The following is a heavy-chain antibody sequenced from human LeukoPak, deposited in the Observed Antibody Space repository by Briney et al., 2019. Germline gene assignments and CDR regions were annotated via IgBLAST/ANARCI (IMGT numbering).Heavy chain of an antibody. Sequence: ASVKVSCKASGYTFTGYYMHWVRQAPGQGLEWMGWINPNSGGTNYAQKFQGRVTMTRDTSISTAYMELSRLRSDDTAVYYCASVVAPIYYYYGMDVWGQGTTVTVSS. CDR3: ASVVAPIYYYYGMDV. V-gene: IGHV1-2*02. CDR1: GYTFTGYY. J-gene: IGHJ6*02. CDR2: INPNSGGT. D-gene: IGHD2-2*01.